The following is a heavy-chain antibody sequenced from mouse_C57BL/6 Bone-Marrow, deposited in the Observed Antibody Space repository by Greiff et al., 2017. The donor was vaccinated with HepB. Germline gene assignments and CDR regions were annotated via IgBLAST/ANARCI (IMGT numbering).Heavy chain of an antibody. Sequence: EVQLQQSGAELVRPGASVKLSCTASGFNFKDYYMHWVKQRPEQGLEWIGWIDPANGDTEYDSKFKGKATITADTSSNTAYLQLSSLTSEDSAVYYCTLWLRQYYFDYWGQGTTLTVSS. J-gene: IGHJ2*01. CDR2: IDPANGDT. D-gene: IGHD2-2*01. CDR1: GFNFKDYY. V-gene: IGHV14-4*01. CDR3: TLWLRQYYFDY.